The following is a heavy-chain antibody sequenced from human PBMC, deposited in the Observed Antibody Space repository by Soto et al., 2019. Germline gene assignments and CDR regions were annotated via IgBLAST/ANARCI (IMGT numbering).Heavy chain of an antibody. CDR2: IYYSGST. D-gene: IGHD4-17*01. J-gene: IGHJ4*02. Sequence: CTVSGGSVSSGSYYWSWIRQPPGKGLEWIGYIYYSGSTNYNPSLKSRVTISVDTSKNQFSLKLSSVTAADTAVYYCARDGGIALTTFDYWGQGSLVTVSS. CDR3: ARDGGIALTTFDY. CDR1: GGSVSSGSYY. V-gene: IGHV4-61*01.